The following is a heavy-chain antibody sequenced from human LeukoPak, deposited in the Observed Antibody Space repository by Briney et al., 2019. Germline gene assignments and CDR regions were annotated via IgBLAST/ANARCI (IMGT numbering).Heavy chain of an antibody. CDR3: AKVLGYYGSFDY. CDR2: ISGSSSST. Sequence: GGSLRLSCAASGFTFSSYAMNWVRQAPGKGLEWVSGISGSSSSTYYADSVKGRFTISRDNSKNTLYLQMNSLRAEDTAVYYCAKVLGYYGSFDYWGQGTLVTVSS. CDR1: GFTFSSYA. V-gene: IGHV3-23*01. J-gene: IGHJ4*02. D-gene: IGHD3-10*01.